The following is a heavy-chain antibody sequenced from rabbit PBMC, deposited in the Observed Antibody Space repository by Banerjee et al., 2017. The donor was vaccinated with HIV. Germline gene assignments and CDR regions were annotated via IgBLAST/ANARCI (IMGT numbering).Heavy chain of an antibody. CDR1: GFSFSSSYY. CDR2: IYGGSSDI. V-gene: IGHV1S40*01. J-gene: IGHJ4*01. Sequence: QSLEESGGDLVKPGASLTLTCTASGFSFSSSYYMCWVRQAPGKGLEWIACIYGGSSDIHYASWAKGRFTISKTSSTTVTLQMTSLTAADTATYFCARYGGDYGDPFNLWGPGTLVTVS. D-gene: IGHD2-1*01. CDR3: ARYGGDYGDPFNL.